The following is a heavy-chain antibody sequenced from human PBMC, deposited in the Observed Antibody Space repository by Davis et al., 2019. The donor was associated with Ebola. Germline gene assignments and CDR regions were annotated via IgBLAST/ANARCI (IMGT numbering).Heavy chain of an antibody. Sequence: PSETLSLTCAVYGGSFSGYYWSWIRQPPGKGLEWIGEINHSGSTNYNPSLKSRVTISVDTSKNQFSLKLSSVTAADTAVYYCARGSYCTNGVCYRYYYYYMDVWGKGTTVTVSS. V-gene: IGHV4-34*01. CDR3: ARGSYCTNGVCYRYYYYYMDV. CDR2: INHSGST. J-gene: IGHJ6*03. CDR1: GGSFSGYY. D-gene: IGHD2-8*01.